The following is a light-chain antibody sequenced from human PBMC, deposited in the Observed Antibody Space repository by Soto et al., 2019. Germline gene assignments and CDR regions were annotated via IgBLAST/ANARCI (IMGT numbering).Light chain of an antibody. CDR1: QGIRND. CDR3: QQRSNWPPIT. CDR2: DAS. Sequence: AIQLTQSPSSLSASVGDRVTITCRASQGIRNDLDWFQQKPGKAPKLLIYDASNRATGIPARFSGSGSGTDFTLTISSLEPEDFAVYYCQQRSNWPPITFGQGTRLEIK. V-gene: IGKV1D-13*01. J-gene: IGKJ5*01.